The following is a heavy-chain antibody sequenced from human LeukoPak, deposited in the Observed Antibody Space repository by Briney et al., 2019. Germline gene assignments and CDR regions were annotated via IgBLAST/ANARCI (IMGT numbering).Heavy chain of an antibody. D-gene: IGHD2-15*01. J-gene: IGHJ5*02. V-gene: IGHV3-74*01. CDR2: DHTDGSNA. CDR3: ARDSPHRSLDL. Sequence: GGSLRLSCVASEFTINSHWMHWVRQAPGKGLVWVSRDHTDGSNAVHADSVKGRFTISRDNYRNTLFLQMNSLRAEDTAVYYCARDSPHRSLDLWGQGTLVSVSS. CDR1: EFTINSHW.